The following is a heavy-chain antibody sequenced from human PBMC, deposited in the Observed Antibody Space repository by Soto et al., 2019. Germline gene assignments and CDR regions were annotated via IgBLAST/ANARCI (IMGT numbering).Heavy chain of an antibody. D-gene: IGHD3-22*01. V-gene: IGHV3-66*01. CDR1: GFTVSSNY. Sequence: GESLKISCAASGFTVSSNYMSWIRQAPGKGLEWVSVIYSGGSTYYADSVKGRFTISRHNSKNTLYLQMNSLRAEDTAVYYCASIKYYYDSSGYDAFDIWGQGTMVTVSS. CDR2: IYSGGST. CDR3: ASIKYYYDSSGYDAFDI. J-gene: IGHJ3*02.